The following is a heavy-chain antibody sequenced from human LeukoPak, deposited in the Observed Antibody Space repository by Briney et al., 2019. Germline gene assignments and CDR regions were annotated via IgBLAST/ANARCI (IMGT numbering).Heavy chain of an antibody. V-gene: IGHV4-39*07. Sequence: PSETLSLTCTVSGGSITSSTYYWGWIRQPPGKGLEWIGIIYYTGNTHYNPSLKSRVTISVDTSKNQFSLSLSSVTAADTAVYYCASPYSGSFGGSYYYGVDVWGQGTTVTVSS. J-gene: IGHJ6*02. CDR3: ASPYSGSFGGSYYYGVDV. CDR2: IYYTGNT. CDR1: GGSITSSTYY. D-gene: IGHD1-26*01.